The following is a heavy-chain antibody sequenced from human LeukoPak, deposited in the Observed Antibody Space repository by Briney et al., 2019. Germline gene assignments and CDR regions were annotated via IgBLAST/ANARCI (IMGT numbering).Heavy chain of an antibody. Sequence: GGSLSLPWPPSGFPLSSYWMSWVRQPPGRGREWGPSIKKDGSEKYYVDSVKGRFTISRDKTKSSLCLQMNSLSAEDTAVYYCARRRCSSTGCYTPNYFDYWGQGTLVTVSS. D-gene: IGHD2-2*02. CDR1: GFPLSSYW. CDR2: IKKDGSEK. CDR3: ARRRCSSTGCYTPNYFDY. V-gene: IGHV3-7*01. J-gene: IGHJ4*02.